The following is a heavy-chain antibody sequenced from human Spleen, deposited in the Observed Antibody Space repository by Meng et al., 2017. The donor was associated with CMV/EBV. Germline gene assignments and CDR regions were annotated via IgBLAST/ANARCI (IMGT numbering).Heavy chain of an antibody. Sequence: VSCKASGGTFRNYAMAWVRQAPGQGLEWMGGIVPMLGSPNYAQDFQGRVTITADESTSTVFMELSRLRSEDTAIYYCARENGDFGYWGQGTLVTVSS. D-gene: IGHD2-8*01. CDR3: ARENGDFGY. CDR2: IVPMLGSP. J-gene: IGHJ4*02. CDR1: GGTFRNYA. V-gene: IGHV1-69*01.